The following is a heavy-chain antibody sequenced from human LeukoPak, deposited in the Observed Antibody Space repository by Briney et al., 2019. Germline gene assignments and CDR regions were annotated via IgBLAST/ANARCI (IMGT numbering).Heavy chain of an antibody. J-gene: IGHJ4*02. CDR1: GGTFSSYA. CDR2: IISILGIA. CDR3: ARIFNSGSYSFDY. D-gene: IGHD1-26*01. Sequence: GASVQVSCKASGGTFSSYAISWVRQAPGQGLEWMGRIISILGIANYAQKFQGRVTITADKSTSTAYMELSSLRSEDTAVYYCARIFNSGSYSFDYWGQGTLVTVSS. V-gene: IGHV1-69*04.